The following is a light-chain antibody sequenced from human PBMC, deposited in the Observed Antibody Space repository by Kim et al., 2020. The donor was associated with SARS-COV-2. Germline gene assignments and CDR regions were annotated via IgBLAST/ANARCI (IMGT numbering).Light chain of an antibody. V-gene: IGLV3-1*01. CDR3: QAWDSSTGV. J-gene: IGLJ3*02. CDR1: KLGDKY. Sequence: SYELTQPPSVSVSPGHTASITCSGDKLGDKYACWYQQKPGQSPVLVIYQDSNRPSGIPERFSGSNSGNTATLTISGTQAMDEADYYCQAWDSSTGVFGGG. CDR2: QDS.